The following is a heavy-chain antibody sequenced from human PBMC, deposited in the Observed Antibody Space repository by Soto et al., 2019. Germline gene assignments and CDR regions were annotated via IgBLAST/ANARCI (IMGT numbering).Heavy chain of an antibody. Sequence: GGSLRLSCAASGFTFSSYWMHWVRQAPGKGLVWVSRINSDGSSTSYADSVKGRFTISRDNTKNTLYLQMNSLRAEDTAVYYCARERAGGAVAARLINWFDPWGQGTLVTVSS. CDR2: INSDGSST. CDR1: GFTFSSYW. D-gene: IGHD6-19*01. V-gene: IGHV3-74*01. J-gene: IGHJ5*02. CDR3: ARERAGGAVAARLINWFDP.